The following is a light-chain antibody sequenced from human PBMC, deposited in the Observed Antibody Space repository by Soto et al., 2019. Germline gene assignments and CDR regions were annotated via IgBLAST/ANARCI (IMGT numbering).Light chain of an antibody. CDR1: QSISSW. Sequence: DIQMTQSPSTLSASVGDRVTITCRASQSISSWLAWYQQKPGKAPKFLIYDASSLESGVPSRFSGSGSGTEFTLTISILQPDDFATYYCQQYDSYSGYTFGQGTKLEIK. V-gene: IGKV1-5*01. J-gene: IGKJ2*01. CDR3: QQYDSYSGYT. CDR2: DAS.